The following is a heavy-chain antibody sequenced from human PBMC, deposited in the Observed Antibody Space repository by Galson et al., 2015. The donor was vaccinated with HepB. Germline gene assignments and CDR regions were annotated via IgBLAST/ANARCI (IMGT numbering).Heavy chain of an antibody. V-gene: IGHV4-34*01. Sequence: SETLSLTCAVYGGSFSGYYWSWIRQPPGKGLEWIGEINHSGSTNYNPSLKSRVTISVDTSKNQFSLKLSSVTAADTAVYYCARGAAGIVVVPPVMTTVTRENYMDVWGKGTTVTVSS. D-gene: IGHD2-2*01. J-gene: IGHJ6*03. CDR3: ARGAAGIVVVPPVMTTVTRENYMDV. CDR2: INHSGST. CDR1: GGSFSGYY.